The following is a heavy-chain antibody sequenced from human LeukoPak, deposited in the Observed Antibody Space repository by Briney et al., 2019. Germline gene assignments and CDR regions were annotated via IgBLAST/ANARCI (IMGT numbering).Heavy chain of an antibody. CDR3: TTYGDYEGLIDY. V-gene: IGHV3-15*01. CDR1: GLTFSNVW. Sequence: PGGSPRLSCAASGLTFSNVWMSWVRQAPGKGLEWVGRIKSKTDGGTTDYAAPVKGRFTISRDDSKNTLYLQMNSLKTEDTAVYYCTTYGDYEGLIDYWGQGTLVTVSS. J-gene: IGHJ4*02. D-gene: IGHD4-17*01. CDR2: IKSKTDGGTT.